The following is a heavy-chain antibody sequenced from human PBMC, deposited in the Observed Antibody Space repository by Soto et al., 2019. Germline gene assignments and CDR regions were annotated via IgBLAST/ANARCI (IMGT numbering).Heavy chain of an antibody. Sequence: QVQLVESGGGVVQPGESLRLSCAASEFTFSSYAMHWVRQAPGKGLEWVAVVSNDGSNKYYADSVKGRSTISRDNSKNPLNLQMTSLRAEDTAVYYCAKDQSTNSRSYHALDVWGQGTTVTVSS. J-gene: IGHJ6*02. CDR2: VSNDGSNK. D-gene: IGHD2-8*01. CDR3: AKDQSTNSRSYHALDV. V-gene: IGHV3-30*18. CDR1: EFTFSSYA.